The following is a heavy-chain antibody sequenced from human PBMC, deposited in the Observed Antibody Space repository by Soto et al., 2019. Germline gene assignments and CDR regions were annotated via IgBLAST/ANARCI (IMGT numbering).Heavy chain of an antibody. CDR3: ARVEYSCPHNPDY. V-gene: IGHV3-33*01. D-gene: IGHD6-6*01. CDR2: IWYDGSNK. J-gene: IGHJ4*02. Sequence: GGSLRLSCAASGFTFSSYGMHWVRQAPGKGLEWVAVIWYDGSNKYYADSVKGRFTISRDNSKNTLYLQMNSLRAEDTAVYYCARVEYSCPHNPDYWGQGTLVTVSS. CDR1: GFTFSSYG.